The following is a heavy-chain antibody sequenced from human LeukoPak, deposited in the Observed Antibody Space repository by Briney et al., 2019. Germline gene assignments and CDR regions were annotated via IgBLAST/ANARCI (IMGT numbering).Heavy chain of an antibody. Sequence: PGGSLRLSCAASGFTFSSYEMNWVRQAPGKGLEWIGSIYYSGSTYYNPSLKSRVTISVDTSKNQFSLKLSSVTAADTAVYYCARDPSWGQGTLVTVSS. CDR1: GFTFSSYE. J-gene: IGHJ4*02. CDR2: IYYSGST. V-gene: IGHV4-39*07. CDR3: ARDPS.